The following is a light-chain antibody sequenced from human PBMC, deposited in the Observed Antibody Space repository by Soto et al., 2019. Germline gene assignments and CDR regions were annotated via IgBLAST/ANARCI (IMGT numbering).Light chain of an antibody. Sequence: EIVLTQSPGTLSLSPGERATLSCRASQSVSNNYLAWYQQKPGQAPRLLIHGASNRATGIPDRFSGSWSGTDFTLTISRLEPEDFAVYYCQQYGSSGTFGQGTKVEIK. CDR1: QSVSNNY. CDR3: QQYGSSGT. V-gene: IGKV3-20*01. CDR2: GAS. J-gene: IGKJ1*01.